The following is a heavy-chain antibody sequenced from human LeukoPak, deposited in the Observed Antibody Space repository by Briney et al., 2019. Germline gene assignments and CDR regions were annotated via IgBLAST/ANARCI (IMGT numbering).Heavy chain of an antibody. CDR2: IYSDGKT. V-gene: IGHV3-66*02. D-gene: IGHD3-22*01. J-gene: IGHJ4*02. Sequence: GGSLRLSCAASGFSVNGNYWHWVRQTSGKRPQWISIIYSDGKTLYADSVKGRFTISRDNSKNTLYLQMNGLRAEDTAVYYCARDVPYDSSGFGDYWGQGTLVTVSS. CDR3: ARDVPYDSSGFGDY. CDR1: GFSVNGNY.